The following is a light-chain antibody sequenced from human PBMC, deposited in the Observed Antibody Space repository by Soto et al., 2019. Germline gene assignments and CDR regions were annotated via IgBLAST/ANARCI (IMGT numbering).Light chain of an antibody. CDR2: DVT. Sequence: QSALTQPASVSGSPGQSSTISFTGTSSDVGGYDHVSWYQQHPGKAPKLIIYDVTVRPSGISRRFSGSKSDNTASLAVSGLQPEDEADYYCSSYTNKDTLLFGGGTKLAVL. CDR3: SSYTNKDTLL. CDR1: SSDVGGYDH. V-gene: IGLV2-14*03. J-gene: IGLJ3*02.